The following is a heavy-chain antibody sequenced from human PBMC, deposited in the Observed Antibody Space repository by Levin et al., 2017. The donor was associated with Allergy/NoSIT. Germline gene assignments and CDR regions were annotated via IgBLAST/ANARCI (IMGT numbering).Heavy chain of an antibody. V-gene: IGHV5-51*01. CDR2: IYPGDSDT. CDR1: GYSFTSYW. J-gene: IGHJ6*02. D-gene: IGHD3-22*01. CDR3: ARVYYYDSSGQNYYYGMDV. Sequence: LGESLKISCKGSGYSFTSYWIGWVRQMPGKGLEWMGIIYPGDSDTRYSPSFQGQVTISADKSISTAYLQWSSLKASDTAMYYCARVYYYDSSGQNYYYGMDVWGQGTTVTVSS.